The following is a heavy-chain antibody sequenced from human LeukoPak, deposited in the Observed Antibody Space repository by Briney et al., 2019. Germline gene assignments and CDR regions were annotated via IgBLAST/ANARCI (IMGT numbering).Heavy chain of an antibody. CDR1: GGSISISSYY. D-gene: IGHD3-9*01. CDR3: AFSRDFPLTAYPDY. J-gene: IGHJ4*02. CDR2: IYYSGST. Sequence: PSETLSLTCTVSGGSISISSYYWGWIRQPPGKGLEWIGSIYYSGSTYYNPSLKSRVTISVDTSKNQFSLKLSSVTAADTAVYYCAFSRDFPLTAYPDYWGQGTLVTVSS. V-gene: IGHV4-39*07.